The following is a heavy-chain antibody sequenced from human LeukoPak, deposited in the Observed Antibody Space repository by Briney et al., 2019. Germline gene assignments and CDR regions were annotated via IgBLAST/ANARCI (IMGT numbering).Heavy chain of an antibody. CDR2: ISGGGGPT. J-gene: IGHJ4*02. D-gene: IGHD6-25*01. Sequence: GGSLRLSCAASGFTFSSYSMNWVRQAPGKGLEWVSAISGGGGPTYYADSVKGRFTISRDNSKNTLYLQMNSLRAEDAAVSFCAKNSGSSWQYFFDYWGQGTLVTVSS. CDR1: GFTFSSYS. V-gene: IGHV3-23*01. CDR3: AKNSGSSWQYFFDY.